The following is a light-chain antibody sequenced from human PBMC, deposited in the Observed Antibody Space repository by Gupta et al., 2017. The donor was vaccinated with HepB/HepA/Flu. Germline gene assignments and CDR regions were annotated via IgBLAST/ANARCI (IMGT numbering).Light chain of an antibody. CDR2: AAS. J-gene: IGKJ2*02. Sequence: DIQMTQSPSSLSASVGDRVTITCRASQSISSYLNWYQQKPGKAPKLLIYAASSLQSGVPSRFSGSGSGTDFTLTISRLQPEDFATYYCQQSDSTPSTFGQGTKLEIQ. V-gene: IGKV1-39*01. CDR3: QQSDSTPST. CDR1: QSISSY.